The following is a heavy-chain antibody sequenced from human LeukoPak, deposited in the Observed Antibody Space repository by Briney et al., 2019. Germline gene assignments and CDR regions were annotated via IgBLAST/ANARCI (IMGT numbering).Heavy chain of an antibody. CDR3: ARTSWGSNAFDI. J-gene: IGHJ3*02. CDR1: GGSITSGGYY. CDR2: IYYTGST. V-gene: IGHV4-31*03. D-gene: IGHD7-27*01. Sequence: SETLSLTCTVSGGSITSGGYYWSWLRQHPGKGLEWIGYIYYTGSTTYNPSLKSRLTISVDTSDNQFSLKLSSVTAADTAVYYCARTSWGSNAFDIWGQGTMVTVSS.